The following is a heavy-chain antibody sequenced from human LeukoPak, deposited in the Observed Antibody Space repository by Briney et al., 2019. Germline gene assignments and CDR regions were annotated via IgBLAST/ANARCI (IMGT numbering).Heavy chain of an antibody. CDR3: ARDGEGIAARILDY. D-gene: IGHD6-6*01. V-gene: IGHV1-69*13. J-gene: IGHJ4*02. CDR2: IIPIFGTA. Sequence: ASVKVSCKASGGTFSSYAICWVRQAPGQGLEWMGGIIPIFGTANYAQKFQGGVTITADESTSTAYMELSSLRSEDTAVYYCARDGEGIAARILDYWGQGTLVTVSS. CDR1: GGTFSSYA.